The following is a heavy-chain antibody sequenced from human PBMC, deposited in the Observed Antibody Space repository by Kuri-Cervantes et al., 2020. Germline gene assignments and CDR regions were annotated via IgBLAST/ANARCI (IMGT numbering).Heavy chain of an antibody. J-gene: IGHJ6*02. CDR3: ASGCSSTSCPKYYYGMDV. Sequence: GGSLRLSCAASGFTFSSYSMNWVRQAPGKGLEWVSSISSSSSYIYYADSVKGRFTISRDNAKNSLYLQMNSLRAEDTAVYYRASGCSSTSCPKYYYGMDVWGQGTTVTVSS. D-gene: IGHD2-2*01. V-gene: IGHV3-21*01. CDR2: ISSSSSYI. CDR1: GFTFSSYS.